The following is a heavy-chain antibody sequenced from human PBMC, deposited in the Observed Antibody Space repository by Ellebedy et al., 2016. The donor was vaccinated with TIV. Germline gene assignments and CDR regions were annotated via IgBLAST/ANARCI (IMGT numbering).Heavy chain of an antibody. J-gene: IGHJ4*02. Sequence: PGGSLRLSCAASGFSFSTYEMTRVRQAPGKGLECISYISPTGSTIFYADSVKGRFTISRDKAKSSVYLQMTSLRADDTAVYYCARVLMGLYYFDYWGQGALVTVSS. CDR3: ARVLMGLYYFDY. D-gene: IGHD2-8*01. CDR1: GFSFSTYE. V-gene: IGHV3-48*03. CDR2: ISPTGSTI.